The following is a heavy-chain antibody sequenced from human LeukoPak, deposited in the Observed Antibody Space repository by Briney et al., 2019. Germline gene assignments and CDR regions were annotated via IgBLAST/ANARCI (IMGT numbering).Heavy chain of an antibody. J-gene: IGHJ4*02. CDR1: GGSISNYF. CDR3: ARDPEGHGNYFDY. V-gene: IGHV4-4*07. Sequence: SETLSLTCAVSGGSISNYFCFWVRQRAGRGLDWIGRIHTSGSTNYNPSLKRRVTMSVDTAKNQFSLKLGSVSASDTAVYYCARDPEGHGNYFDYWGQGALVTVSS. CDR2: IHTSGST. D-gene: IGHD1-14*01.